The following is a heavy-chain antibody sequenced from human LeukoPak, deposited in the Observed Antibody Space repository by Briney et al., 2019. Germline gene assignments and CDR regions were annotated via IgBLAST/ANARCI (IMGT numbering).Heavy chain of an antibody. D-gene: IGHD6-13*01. J-gene: IGHJ4*02. CDR1: GYTFTDYY. Sequence: ASVKVSCKASGYTFTDYYMHWVRQAPGQGLEWMGIINPSGGSTSYAQKFQGRVTMTRDTSTSTVYMELSSLRSEDTAVYYCARVHVEAAGSHYFDYWGQGTLVTVSS. CDR2: INPSGGST. CDR3: ARVHVEAAGSHYFDY. V-gene: IGHV1-46*01.